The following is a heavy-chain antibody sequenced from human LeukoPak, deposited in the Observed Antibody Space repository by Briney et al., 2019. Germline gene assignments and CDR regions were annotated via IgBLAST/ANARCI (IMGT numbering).Heavy chain of an antibody. J-gene: IGHJ3*02. Sequence: GSLRLSCAASGFTFSSYAMSWVRQIPGKGLEWVSAISGSDAGTYYADSVKGRFTISRDNSKNTLYLQMNSLRTEDTAVYYCARRLRGAGLAFDIWGQGTMVTVSS. D-gene: IGHD3-10*01. CDR1: GFTFSSYA. CDR3: ARRLRGAGLAFDI. V-gene: IGHV3-23*01. CDR2: ISGSDAGT.